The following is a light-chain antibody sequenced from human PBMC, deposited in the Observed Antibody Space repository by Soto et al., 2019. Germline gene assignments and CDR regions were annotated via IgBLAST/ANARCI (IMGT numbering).Light chain of an antibody. V-gene: IGKV3-20*01. CDR3: QQYGSSPRT. CDR2: DAP. CDR1: QSVSSSY. J-gene: IGKJ1*01. Sequence: EIVLTQSPGTLSLSPGERATLSCRASQSVSSSYLAWYQQKPGQAPRRLIFDAPSRATCIPDRFSGSRSGTDLTLTISRLEPEDFALYYCQQYGSSPRTFGQGTKVQIE.